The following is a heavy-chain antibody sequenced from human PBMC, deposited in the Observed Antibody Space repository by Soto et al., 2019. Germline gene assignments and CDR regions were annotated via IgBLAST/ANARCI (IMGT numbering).Heavy chain of an antibody. J-gene: IGHJ5*02. D-gene: IGHD2-2*01. CDR1: GYTFTSYY. V-gene: IGHV1-69*04. Sequence: SVKVSCKASGYTFTSYYMHWVRQAPGQGLEWMGRIIPILGIANYAQKFQGRVTITADKSTSTAYMELSSLRSEDTAVYYCARADCSSTSCLPTAWGQGTLVTVSS. CDR3: ARADCSSTSCLPTA. CDR2: IIPILGIA.